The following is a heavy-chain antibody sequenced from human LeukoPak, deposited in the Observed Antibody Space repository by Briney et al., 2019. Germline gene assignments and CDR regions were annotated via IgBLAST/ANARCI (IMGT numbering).Heavy chain of an antibody. CDR1: GGYISSSSYY. CDR2: IYYSGST. J-gene: IGHJ4*02. V-gene: IGHV4-39*01. Sequence: SETLSLTCAVCGGYISSSSYYWVWIRQPPGKGLEWIGSIYYSGSTYYNPSLKSRVTISVDTSKNQFSLKLSSVTAADTAVYYCARQVGDTYYYGSGSYKVDYWGQGSLVTVSS. D-gene: IGHD3-10*01. CDR3: ARQVGDTYYYGSGSYKVDY.